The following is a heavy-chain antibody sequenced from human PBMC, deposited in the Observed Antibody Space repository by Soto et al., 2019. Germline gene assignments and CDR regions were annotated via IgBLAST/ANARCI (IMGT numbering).Heavy chain of an antibody. CDR3: ARPVPETLLMVYAANYYFDY. CDR1: GGSISSSSYY. V-gene: IGHV4-39*01. Sequence: QSPTLSLTCTVSGGSISSSSYYWGWIRQPPGKGLEWIGSIYYSGSTYYNPSLKSRVTISVDTSKNQFSLKLSSVTAADTAVYYCARPVPETLLMVYAANYYFDYWGQGTLVTVSS. D-gene: IGHD2-8*01. J-gene: IGHJ4*02. CDR2: IYYSGST.